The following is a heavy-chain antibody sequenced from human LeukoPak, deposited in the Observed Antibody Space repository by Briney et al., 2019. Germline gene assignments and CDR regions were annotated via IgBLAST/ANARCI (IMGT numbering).Heavy chain of an antibody. CDR3: ARYYLWGLRARDGYKKPTSGFDY. D-gene: IGHD5-24*01. J-gene: IGHJ4*02. V-gene: IGHV4-38-2*02. CDR1: GYSISSGYY. CDR2: IYHSGST. Sequence: SETLSLTCTVSGYSISSGYYWGWIRQPPGKGLEWIGSIYHSGSTYYNPSLKSRVTISVDTSKNQFSLKLSSVTAADTAVYYCARYYLWGLRARDGYKKPTSGFDYWGQGTLVTVSS.